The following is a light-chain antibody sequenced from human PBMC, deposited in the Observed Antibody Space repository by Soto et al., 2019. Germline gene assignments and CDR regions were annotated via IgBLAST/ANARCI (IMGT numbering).Light chain of an antibody. CDR1: QSVRSSY. CDR2: GAS. CDR3: QQYGSLWFT. J-gene: IGKJ3*01. Sequence: EIVLTQSPGTLSLSPGERATLSCRASQSVRSSYLAWYQQKPGQAPRLLIYGASSRATGIPDRFSGSGSGKDFTLTISRLEPEDFAVYNCQQYGSLWFTFGPGTKVDIK. V-gene: IGKV3-20*01.